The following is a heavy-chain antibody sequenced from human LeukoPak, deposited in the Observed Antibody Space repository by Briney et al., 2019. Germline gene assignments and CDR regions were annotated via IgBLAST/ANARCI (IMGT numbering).Heavy chain of an antibody. Sequence: GGSLRLSCTASGFTFGDYAMSWVRQAPGKGLEWVGFIRSKAYGGTTEYAASVKGRFTISRDDSKSIAYLQMNSLKTEDTAVYYCTRASGSYLEYFQHWGQGTLVTVSS. V-gene: IGHV3-49*04. CDR3: TRASGSYLEYFQH. J-gene: IGHJ1*01. D-gene: IGHD1-26*01. CDR2: IRSKAYGGTT. CDR1: GFTFGDYA.